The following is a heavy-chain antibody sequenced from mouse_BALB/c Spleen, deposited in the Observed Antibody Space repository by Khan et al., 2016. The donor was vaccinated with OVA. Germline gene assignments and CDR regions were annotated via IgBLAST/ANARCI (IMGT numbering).Heavy chain of an antibody. J-gene: IGHJ4*01. V-gene: IGHV3-1*02. D-gene: IGHD2-1*01. CDR2: IYYSGSI. Sequence: EVQLQESGPDLVKPSQSLSLTCTVTGYSITSGYSWHWIRQFPGNKLEWMGYIYYSGSITYNQSLNSRISITRDTSTHTFFLQLNYVTTEDTATDYCARDGNDMDYWGQGTSLTVSS. CDR1: GYSITSGYS. CDR3: ARDGNDMDY.